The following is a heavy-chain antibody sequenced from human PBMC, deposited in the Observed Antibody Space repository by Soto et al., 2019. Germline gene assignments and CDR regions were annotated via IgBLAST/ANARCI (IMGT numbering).Heavy chain of an antibody. CDR1: GFRIGDYA. V-gene: IGHV3-21*01. Sequence: KPGGSLRLSCVPSGFRIGDYAVNWVRQTPLKGLEWVSTISKDGQNTHYTDSVKGRFTISRDNARNTLYLEMNSLRAEDTALYYCTRDIGGRWAYWGPGTLVTVSS. D-gene: IGHD3-16*01. J-gene: IGHJ4*02. CDR2: ISKDGQNT. CDR3: TRDIGGRWAY.